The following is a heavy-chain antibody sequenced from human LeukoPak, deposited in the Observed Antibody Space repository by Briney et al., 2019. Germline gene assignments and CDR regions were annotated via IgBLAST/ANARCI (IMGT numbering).Heavy chain of an antibody. V-gene: IGHV1-2*02. J-gene: IGHJ4*02. Sequence: ASVKVSCKASGYTFTGYCMHWVRQAPGQGLEWMGWINPNSGGTNYAQKFQGRVTMTRDTSISTAYMELSRLRSDDTAVYYCASSPYYDSSGYCSDYWGQGTLVTVSS. CDR2: INPNSGGT. D-gene: IGHD3-22*01. CDR3: ASSPYYDSSGYCSDY. CDR1: GYTFTGYC.